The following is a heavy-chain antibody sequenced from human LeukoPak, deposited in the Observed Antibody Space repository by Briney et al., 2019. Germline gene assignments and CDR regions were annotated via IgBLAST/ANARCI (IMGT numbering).Heavy chain of an antibody. CDR3: ANDCTKWLVGGFDF. Sequence: TRGSLRLSCAPSGVTFCTFVMHWVRQAPGKGLGWVSFTPHDGSNNFYADFERGLFNITRDNYRNTVYQQMKSRSIEDTALYYCANDCTKWLVGGFDFWVQGSRASVS. V-gene: IGHV3-30*02. D-gene: IGHD6-19*01. CDR2: TPHDGSNN. J-gene: IGHJ4*02. CDR1: GVTFCTFV.